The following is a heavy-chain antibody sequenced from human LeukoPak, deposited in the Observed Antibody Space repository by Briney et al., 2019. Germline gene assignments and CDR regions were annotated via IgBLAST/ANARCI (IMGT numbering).Heavy chain of an antibody. V-gene: IGHV1-2*02. D-gene: IGHD2-21*02. CDR2: INPNSGGT. CDR3: ARLTLAYCGGDCYSYFDY. CDR1: GYTFTGYY. Sequence: ASVKVSCKASGYTFTGYYMRWVRQAPGQGLEWMGWINPNSGGTKYAQKFQGRVTMTRDTSISTAYMELSRLRSDDSAVFYCARLTLAYCGGDCYSYFDYWGQGTLVTVSS. J-gene: IGHJ4*02.